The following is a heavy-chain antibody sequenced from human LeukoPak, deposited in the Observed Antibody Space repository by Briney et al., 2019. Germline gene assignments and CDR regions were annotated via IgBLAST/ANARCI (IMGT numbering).Heavy chain of an antibody. CDR2: AYHTGHT. Sequence: SETLSLTCTVSGGSMNNYYWSWIRQPPGKGLEWIAYAYHTGHTHYNPSLKSRVTISLDTSKSQVSLKVNSVTAADTAVYYCARMEFLGRAVAWWGQGTLVTVSS. D-gene: IGHD6-19*01. V-gene: IGHV4-59*12. CDR3: ARMEFLGRAVAW. J-gene: IGHJ4*02. CDR1: GGSMNNYY.